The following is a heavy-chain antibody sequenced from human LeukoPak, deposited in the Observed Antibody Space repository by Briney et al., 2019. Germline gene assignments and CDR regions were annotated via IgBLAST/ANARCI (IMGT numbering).Heavy chain of an antibody. Sequence: SETLSLTCAVYGGSFSGYYWSWIRQPPGKGLEWIGEINHSGSTNYNPSLKSRVTIPVDTSKNQFSLKLSSVTAADTAVYYCARRGPNDAFDIWGQGTMVTVSS. CDR3: ARRGPNDAFDI. D-gene: IGHD3-10*01. CDR2: INHSGST. CDR1: GGSFSGYY. V-gene: IGHV4-34*01. J-gene: IGHJ3*02.